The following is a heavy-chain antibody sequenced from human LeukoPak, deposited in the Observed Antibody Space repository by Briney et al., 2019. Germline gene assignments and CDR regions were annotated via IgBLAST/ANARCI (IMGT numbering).Heavy chain of an antibody. CDR2: IAYGGRQK. CDR3: TKGAGGIVPAYDI. V-gene: IGHV3-30*18. J-gene: IGHJ3*02. Sequence: GGSLRLSCEASGFTFSNYNMNWVRQAPGKGLEWVAVIAYGGRQKFYADSVKGRFTISGDNSKNTVYLQMNSLRPEDAAIYYCTKGAGGIVPAYDIWGQGTMVTVSS. D-gene: IGHD1-26*01. CDR1: GFTFSNYN.